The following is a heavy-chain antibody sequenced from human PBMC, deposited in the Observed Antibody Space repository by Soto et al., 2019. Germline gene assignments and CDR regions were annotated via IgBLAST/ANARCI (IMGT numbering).Heavy chain of an antibody. Sequence: SETLSLTCTVSGDSITDYYWSWIRQSPGKGLEWIGYIYYSGSASYNPSLKSRVTISVDTSKNQFSLKMTSVTTADTAMYYCARLRWRGGSYDYFDYWGQGTLVTVSS. CDR1: GDSITDYY. J-gene: IGHJ4*02. CDR3: ARLRWRGGSYDYFDY. D-gene: IGHD1-26*01. CDR2: IYYSGSA. V-gene: IGHV4-59*01.